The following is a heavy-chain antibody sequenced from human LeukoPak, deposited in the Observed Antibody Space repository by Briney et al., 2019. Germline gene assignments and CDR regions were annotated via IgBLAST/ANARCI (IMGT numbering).Heavy chain of an antibody. D-gene: IGHD3-22*01. Sequence: GESLKISCEASGYSFRNYWVAWVRQMPGKGPECMGLIYPADSDTRYSPSFQGQVTISADKSISTAYLQWSSLKASDTAMYYCARHRLNYYDSSHDAFDIWGQGTMVTVPS. V-gene: IGHV5-51*01. CDR1: GYSFRNYW. CDR2: IYPADSDT. J-gene: IGHJ3*02. CDR3: ARHRLNYYDSSHDAFDI.